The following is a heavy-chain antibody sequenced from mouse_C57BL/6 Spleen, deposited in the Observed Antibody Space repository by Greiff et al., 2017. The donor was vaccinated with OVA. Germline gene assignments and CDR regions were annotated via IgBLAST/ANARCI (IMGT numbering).Heavy chain of an antibody. Sequence: EVQRVESEGGLVQPGSSMKLSCTASGFTFSDYYMAWVRQVPEKGLEWVANINYDGSSTYYLDSLKSRFIISRDNAKNILYLQMSSLKSEDTATYYCARGSPGVVAPYWYFDVWGTGTTVTVSS. CDR2: INYDGSST. CDR3: ARGSPGVVAPYWYFDV. D-gene: IGHD1-1*01. J-gene: IGHJ1*03. V-gene: IGHV5-16*01. CDR1: GFTFSDYY.